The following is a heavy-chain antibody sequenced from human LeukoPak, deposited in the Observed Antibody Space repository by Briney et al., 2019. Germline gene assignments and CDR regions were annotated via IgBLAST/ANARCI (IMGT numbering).Heavy chain of an antibody. CDR1: GFTSFNFP. J-gene: IGHJ4*02. Sequence: GGSLRLSCEASGFTSFNFPMNWVRKAPGKGLEWVSHIRSDGTITYADSVKGRFTISRDDAKTSVYLQLNSLRDEDTAVYYCAREEEWELPTLDYWGQGTLVTVSS. CDR2: IRSDGTI. V-gene: IGHV3-48*02. D-gene: IGHD1-26*01. CDR3: AREEEWELPTLDY.